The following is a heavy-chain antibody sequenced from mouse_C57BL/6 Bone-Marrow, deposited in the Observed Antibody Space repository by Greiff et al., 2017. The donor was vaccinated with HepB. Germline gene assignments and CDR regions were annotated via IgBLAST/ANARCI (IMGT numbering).Heavy chain of an antibody. Sequence: VESGEGLVKPGGSLKLSCAASGFTFSSYAMSWVRQTPEKRLEWVAYISSGGDYIYYADTVKGRFTISRDNARNTLYLQMSSLKSEDTAMYYCTRGAYDGYHYFDYWGQGTTLTVSS. D-gene: IGHD2-3*01. CDR3: TRGAYDGYHYFDY. V-gene: IGHV5-9-1*02. J-gene: IGHJ2*01. CDR2: ISSGGDYI. CDR1: GFTFSSYA.